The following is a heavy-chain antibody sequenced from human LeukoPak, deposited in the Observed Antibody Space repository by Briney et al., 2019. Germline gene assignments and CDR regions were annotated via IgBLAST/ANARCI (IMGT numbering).Heavy chain of an antibody. CDR1: GFTFRSYA. V-gene: IGHV3-23*01. Sequence: GGSLRLSCAASGFTFRSYAMSWVRQAPGKGLEWVSSISGGDISTYYADSVTGRFTISRDNSKNTLYLQMNSLRSEDTALYYCAKAYSAHDSYSNYGMDVWGQGTTVTVSS. D-gene: IGHD1-26*01. CDR3: AKAYSAHDSYSNYGMDV. CDR2: ISGGDIST. J-gene: IGHJ6*01.